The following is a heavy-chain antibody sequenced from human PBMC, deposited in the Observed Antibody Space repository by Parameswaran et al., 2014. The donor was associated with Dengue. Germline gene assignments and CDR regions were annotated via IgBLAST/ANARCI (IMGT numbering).Heavy chain of an antibody. CDR2: ISSSSSTI. Sequence: WIRQPPGKGLEWVSYISSSSSTIYYADSVKGRFTISRDNAKNSLYLQMIIMRAEDTAVYYCARHLDSSSFDYWGQGTLVTVSS. CDR3: ARHLDSSSFDY. V-gene: IGHV3-48*04. J-gene: IGHJ4*02. D-gene: IGHD6-13*01.